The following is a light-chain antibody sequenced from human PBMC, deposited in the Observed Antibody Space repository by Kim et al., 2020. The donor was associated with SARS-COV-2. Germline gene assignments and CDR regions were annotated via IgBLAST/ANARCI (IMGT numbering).Light chain of an antibody. CDR2: ENS. V-gene: IGLV1-47*01. J-gene: IGLJ3*02. Sequence: GQRVAISCSGSSSNIGSYFVYWRQQLPGTAPKLVIHENSQRPSGVPDRFSGSKSGTSASLAISGLRSEDEGDYYCAAWDDTLHAWVFGGGTQLTVL. CDR1: SSNIGSYF. CDR3: AAWDDTLHAWV.